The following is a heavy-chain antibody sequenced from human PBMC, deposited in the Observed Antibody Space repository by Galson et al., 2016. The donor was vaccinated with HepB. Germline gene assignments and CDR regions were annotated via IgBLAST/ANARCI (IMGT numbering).Heavy chain of an antibody. Sequence: SLRLSCAASGFSFRNHAMHWVRQAPGKGLEWVAVISNDGSDKDSADTVKGRFTISRDNSKNTLYLQMNSLRAEDTAVYYCARDRNGYCSGGSCYSGDYWGQGTLVTVSS. V-gene: IGHV3-30-3*01. J-gene: IGHJ4*02. CDR3: ARDRNGYCSGGSCYSGDY. D-gene: IGHD2-15*01. CDR1: GFSFRNHA. CDR2: ISNDGSDK.